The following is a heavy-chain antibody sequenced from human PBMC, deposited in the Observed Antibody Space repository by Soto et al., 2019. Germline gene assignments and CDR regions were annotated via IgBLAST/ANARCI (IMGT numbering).Heavy chain of an antibody. CDR3: AREERYCSSSSCDNYYYYVFDV. D-gene: IGHD2-2*01. J-gene: IGHJ6*02. V-gene: IGHV4-61*03. CDR2: IYYSGRT. CDR1: GGSVNSVHYY. Sequence: PSETLSLTCTVSGGSVNSVHYYWTWIRQPPGKGLEWLGNIYYSGRTKYNPSLQSRVTMSVDTSKNHFSLKLSSVTAADTAIYYCAREERYCSSSSCDNYYYYVFDVWGQGTSVTVSS.